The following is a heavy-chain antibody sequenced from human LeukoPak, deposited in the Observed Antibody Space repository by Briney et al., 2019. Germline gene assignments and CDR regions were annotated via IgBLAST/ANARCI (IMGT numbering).Heavy chain of an antibody. Sequence: SVKVSCKASGGTLSSYAISWVRQAPGQGLEWVGGIIPIFGTANYAQKFQGRVTITADKSTSTAYMELSSLRSEDTAVYYCARDYGDYGYYFDYWGQGTLVTVSS. CDR3: ARDYGDYGYYFDY. V-gene: IGHV1-69*06. CDR1: GGTLSSYA. D-gene: IGHD4-17*01. CDR2: IIPIFGTA. J-gene: IGHJ4*02.